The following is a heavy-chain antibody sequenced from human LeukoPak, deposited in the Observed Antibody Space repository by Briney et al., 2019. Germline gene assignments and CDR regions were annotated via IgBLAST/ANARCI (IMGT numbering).Heavy chain of an antibody. Sequence: SQTLSLTCAISGDSISSNSAAWDWIRQSPSRGLEWLGRTYYRSKWYNGYAVSVKSRITINPDTSKNQFSLQLNSVTPEDTAVYYCARRYYYGSGSKSGKNYYYYGMDVWGQGTTVTVSS. CDR2: TYYRSKWYN. V-gene: IGHV6-1*01. CDR3: ARRYYYGSGSKSGKNYYYYGMDV. CDR1: GDSISSNSAA. D-gene: IGHD3-10*01. J-gene: IGHJ6*02.